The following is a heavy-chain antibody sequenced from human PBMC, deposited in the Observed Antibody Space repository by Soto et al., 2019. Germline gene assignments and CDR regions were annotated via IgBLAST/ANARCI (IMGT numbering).Heavy chain of an antibody. V-gene: IGHV1-18*01. CDR3: AREGDYYDSSGYSAYYYYYGMDV. J-gene: IGHJ6*02. Sequence: QVQLVQSGAEVKKPGASVKVSCKASGYTFTSYGISWVRQAPGQGLEWMGWISAYNGNTNYAQKLQGRVTMTTDTSTSTADVELRSLRSDDTAVYYCAREGDYYDSSGYSAYYYYYGMDVWGQGTTVTVSS. CDR2: ISAYNGNT. CDR1: GYTFTSYG. D-gene: IGHD3-22*01.